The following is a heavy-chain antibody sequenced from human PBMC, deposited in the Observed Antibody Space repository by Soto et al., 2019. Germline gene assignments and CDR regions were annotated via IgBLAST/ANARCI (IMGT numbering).Heavy chain of an antibody. V-gene: IGHV1-46*01. CDR3: ARSLLQGDF. Sequence: QVQLVQSGAEVKKPGASVKISCKASGYTFIHYYIHWVRQAPGQGLEWMAIINPNGGSTNYAQKFQGRVTVTSDTSTTTVSMELNILESDDTAVYVCARSLLQGDFWGQGTLVTVSS. J-gene: IGHJ4*02. D-gene: IGHD2-21*01. CDR2: INPNGGST. CDR1: GYTFIHYY.